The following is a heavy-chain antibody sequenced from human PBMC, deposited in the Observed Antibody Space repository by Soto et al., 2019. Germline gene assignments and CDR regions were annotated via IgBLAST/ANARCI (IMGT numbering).Heavy chain of an antibody. Sequence: LILSCAASGFTFSSYAMSWVRQAPGKGLEWVSAISGSGGSTYYADSVKGRFTISRDNSKNTLYLQMNSLRAEDTAVYYCAKVQGVSSWYYYYGMDVWGQGTTVTVSS. CDR1: GFTFSSYA. CDR3: AKVQGVSSWYYYYGMDV. CDR2: ISGSGGST. D-gene: IGHD6-13*01. V-gene: IGHV3-23*01. J-gene: IGHJ6*02.